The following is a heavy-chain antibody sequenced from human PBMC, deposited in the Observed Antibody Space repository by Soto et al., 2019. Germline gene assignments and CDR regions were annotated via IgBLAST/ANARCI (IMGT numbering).Heavy chain of an antibody. V-gene: IGHV1-46*03. D-gene: IGHD2-2*01. J-gene: IGHJ4*02. CDR3: ARDLGWTVVAPAAMTPDPSYYFDY. CDR2: INPSGGST. Sequence: ASVKVSCKASGYTFTSYYMHWVRQAPGQGLEWMGIINPSGGSTSYAQKFQGRVTMTRDTSTSTVYMELSSLRSEDTAVYYCARDLGWTVVAPAAMTPDPSYYFDYWGQGTLVTVSS. CDR1: GYTFTSYY.